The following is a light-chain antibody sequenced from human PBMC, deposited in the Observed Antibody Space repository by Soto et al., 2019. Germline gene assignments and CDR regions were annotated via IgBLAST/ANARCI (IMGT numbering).Light chain of an antibody. CDR3: SSYTSSSTDV. CDR1: SSDVGGYNY. Sequence: QSVLTQPASVSGSPGQSIAISCTGTSSDVGGYNYVSWYQQHPGKAPKLMVYDVSNRPSGVSNRFSGSKSGNTASLIISGLQAEDEADYYCSSYTSSSTDVFGTGTKVTV. J-gene: IGLJ1*01. V-gene: IGLV2-14*01. CDR2: DVS.